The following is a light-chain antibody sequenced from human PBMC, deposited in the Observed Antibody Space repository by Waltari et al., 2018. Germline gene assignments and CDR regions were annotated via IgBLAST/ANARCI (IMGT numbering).Light chain of an antibody. V-gene: IGKV2D-29*02. CDR2: KVT. Sequence: DIVMTQTPLSLPVTPGEPASISCRSSQSLLHSNGNTYLQWYLQKPGLSPRLLIYKVTNRKSGVPDRFSGSGSGTDFTLKISKVEPEDVGVYYCMQTTKDPFSFGQGTNLEI. CDR3: MQTTKDPFS. J-gene: IGKJ2*03. CDR1: QSLLHSNGNTY.